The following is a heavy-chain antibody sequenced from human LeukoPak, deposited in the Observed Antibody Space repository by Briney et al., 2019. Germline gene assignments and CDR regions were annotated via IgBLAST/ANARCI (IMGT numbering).Heavy chain of an antibody. CDR2: ISSSGGTI. V-gene: IGHV3-11*01. CDR1: GFTFSDYY. Sequence: PGGSLRLSCAASGFTFSDYYMSWIRQAPGKGLEWVSYISSSGGTIYYADSVKGRFTISRDNAKNSLYLQMNSLRAEDTAVYYCARDLYEMATIFEWGVGSWFDPWGQGTLVTVSS. D-gene: IGHD5-24*01. J-gene: IGHJ5*02. CDR3: ARDLYEMATIFEWGVGSWFDP.